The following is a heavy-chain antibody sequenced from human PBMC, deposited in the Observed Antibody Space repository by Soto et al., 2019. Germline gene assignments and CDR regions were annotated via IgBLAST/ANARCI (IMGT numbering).Heavy chain of an antibody. J-gene: IGHJ4*02. D-gene: IGHD6-6*01. Sequence: PSEPLSLTCAGSGGALSLSNWWSWVRPPPGKGLAWIGEIYHSGSTNYNPSLKSRVTISVDKSKNQFSLKLSSVTAADTAVYYCASLYSSSSGPGFDYWGQGTLVTVSS. CDR2: IYHSGST. V-gene: IGHV4-4*02. CDR1: GGALSLSNW. CDR3: ASLYSSSSGPGFDY.